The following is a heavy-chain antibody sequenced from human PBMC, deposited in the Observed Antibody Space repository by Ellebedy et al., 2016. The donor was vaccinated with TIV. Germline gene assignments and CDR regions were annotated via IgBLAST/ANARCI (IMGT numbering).Heavy chain of an antibody. J-gene: IGHJ4*02. CDR2: IKSNKDGGTT. CDR3: TTAYYDYVWGTYRLTPDY. Sequence: GGSLRLSXAASGFTFTDAWMSRVRQAPGKGLEWVGRIKSNKDGGTTAFAAPVQGRFTISRDDSQSTVSLQMNSLKSEDTAIYFCTTAYYDYVWGTYRLTPDYWGLGTLVTVSS. CDR1: GFTFTDAW. D-gene: IGHD3-16*02. V-gene: IGHV3-15*01.